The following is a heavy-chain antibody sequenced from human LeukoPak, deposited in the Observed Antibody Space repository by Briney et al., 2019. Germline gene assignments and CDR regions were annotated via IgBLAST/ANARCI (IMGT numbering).Heavy chain of an antibody. D-gene: IGHD3-10*01. CDR1: GYTFTGYY. CDR2: IIPTFGTA. CDR3: ARGRMVRGVIIWAGSEV. J-gene: IGHJ4*02. Sequence: GASVKVSCKASGYTFTGYYMHWVRQAPGQGLEWMGGIIPTFGTANYAQKFQGRVTITADKSTSTAYMELSSLRSEDTAVYYCARGRMVRGVIIWAGSEVWGQGTLVTVSS. V-gene: IGHV1-69*06.